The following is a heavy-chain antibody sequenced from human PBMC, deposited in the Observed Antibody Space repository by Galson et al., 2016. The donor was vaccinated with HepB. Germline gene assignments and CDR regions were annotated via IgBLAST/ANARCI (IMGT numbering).Heavy chain of an antibody. Sequence: QSGAEVTKPGASVKVSCTASGGTFSTYAITWVRQAPGQGLEWMGGHIPIFGTASYAQKFPGRVTITADESTSKAYMEVNSLRPEDTAVYYCARTTANDTYCSSSSCYGEDPYYYYGIDVWGQGTTVTVSS. CDR3: ARTTANDTYCSSSSCYGEDPYYYYGIDV. CDR2: HIPIFGTA. J-gene: IGHJ6*02. D-gene: IGHD2-2*01. CDR1: GGTFSTYA. V-gene: IGHV1-69*13.